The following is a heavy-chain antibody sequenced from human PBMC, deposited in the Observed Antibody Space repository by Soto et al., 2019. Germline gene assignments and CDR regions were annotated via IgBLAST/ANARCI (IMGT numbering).Heavy chain of an antibody. J-gene: IGHJ5*02. Sequence: PSESMYLASTVAGDTISSAGYNGSWIRQHPGKGLEWIGYIYYSGSTYYNPSLKSRVTISVDTSKNQFSLKLSSVTAADTAVYYCARVFMVRGVIWCDPWGQGTLVTVSS. V-gene: IGHV4-31*03. CDR1: GDTISSAGYN. CDR2: IYYSGST. D-gene: IGHD3-10*01. CDR3: ARVFMVRGVIWCDP.